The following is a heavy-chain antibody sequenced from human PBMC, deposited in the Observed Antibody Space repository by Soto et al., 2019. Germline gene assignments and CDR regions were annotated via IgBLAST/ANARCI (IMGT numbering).Heavy chain of an antibody. CDR2: IYPGDSDT. CDR1: GYSFTSYW. J-gene: IGHJ6*02. CDR3: ARCPSGIAVAGRTSLYGMDV. V-gene: IGHV5-51*01. D-gene: IGHD6-19*01. Sequence: GESLKISCKGSGYSFTSYWIGWVRQMPGKGLEWMGIIYPGDSDTRYSPSFQGQVTISADKSISTAYLQWSSLKASDTAMYYCARCPSGIAVAGRTSLYGMDVWGQGTAVTVAS.